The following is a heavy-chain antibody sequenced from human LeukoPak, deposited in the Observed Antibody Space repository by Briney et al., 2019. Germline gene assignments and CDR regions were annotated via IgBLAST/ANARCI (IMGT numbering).Heavy chain of an antibody. CDR1: GGSITSYY. J-gene: IGHJ6*03. CDR2: IYYIGST. Sequence: SETLSLTCTVSGGSITSYYWSWIRHPPGKGLERIGFIYYIGSTHYNPSLKSRVTISVDTSKNQFSLKLSSVTAADTAVYYCARTEESGYSYRYFGYYYYMDVWGKGTTVTVSS. V-gene: IGHV4-59*01. D-gene: IGHD5-18*01. CDR3: ARTEESGYSYRYFGYYYYMDV.